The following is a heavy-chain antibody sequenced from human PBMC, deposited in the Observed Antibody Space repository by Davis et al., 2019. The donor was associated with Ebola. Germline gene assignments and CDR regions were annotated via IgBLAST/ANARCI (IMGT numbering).Heavy chain of an antibody. CDR2: ISYDGNNK. CDR3: ASDSYGMDV. CDR1: GFTFSDYA. V-gene: IGHV3-30*04. J-gene: IGHJ6*04. Sequence: GESLKISCAASGFTFSDYAMHWVRQAPGKGLEWVTVISYDGNNKYYADSVKGRFTISRDNSKNTLYLQIDSLRADDTAVYYCASDSYGMDVWGKGTTVTVSS.